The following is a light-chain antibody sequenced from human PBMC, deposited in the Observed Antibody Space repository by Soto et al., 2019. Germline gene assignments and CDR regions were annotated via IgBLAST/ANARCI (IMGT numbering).Light chain of an antibody. V-gene: IGKV1-5*01. CDR2: DAS. J-gene: IGKJ2*01. CDR1: QSISSW. Sequence: DIKMTQSPSTLSASVGDRVTITCRASQSISSWLAWYQQKPGKAPKLLIYDASSLESGVPSRFSGSGSGTEFTLTISSVQPDDFATYYCQHYNSYPYTFGQGSKVDIK. CDR3: QHYNSYPYT.